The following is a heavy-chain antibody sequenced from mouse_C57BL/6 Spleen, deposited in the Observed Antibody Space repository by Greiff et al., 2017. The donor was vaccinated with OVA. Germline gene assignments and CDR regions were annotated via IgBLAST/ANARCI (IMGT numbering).Heavy chain of an antibody. Sequence: QVQLQESGAELVRPGASVKMSCKASGYTFTSYNMHWVKQTPRQGLEWIGAIYPGNGDTSYNQKFKGKATLTVDQSSSTAYMQPSSLTSEDSAVYFCARERALCYYGSSSYAMDYWGQGTSVTVSS. D-gene: IGHD1-1*01. CDR3: ARERALCYYGSSSYAMDY. CDR2: IYPGNGDT. CDR1: GYTFTSYN. V-gene: IGHV1-12*01. J-gene: IGHJ4*01.